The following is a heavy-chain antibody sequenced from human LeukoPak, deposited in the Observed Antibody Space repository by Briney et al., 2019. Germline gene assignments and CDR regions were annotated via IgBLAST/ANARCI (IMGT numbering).Heavy chain of an antibody. Sequence: GGSLRLSCAASGFTFSSYDMHWVRQVTGKRLEWVSAIGVAGDTYYLDSVKGRFTISRENAKNSLYLQMNSLRAGDTAVYYCARGGDHDYWGQGTLVTVSS. J-gene: IGHJ4*02. CDR1: GFTFSSYD. CDR3: ARGGDHDY. CDR2: IGVAGDT. V-gene: IGHV3-13*04.